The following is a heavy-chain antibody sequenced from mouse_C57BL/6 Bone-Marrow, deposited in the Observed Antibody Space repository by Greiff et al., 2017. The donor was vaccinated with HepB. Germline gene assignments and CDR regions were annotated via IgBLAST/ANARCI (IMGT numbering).Heavy chain of an antibody. V-gene: IGHV14-4*01. CDR3: TTLGAYAMDY. CDR1: GFNIKDDY. CDR2: IDPENGDT. J-gene: IGHJ4*01. Sequence: VTLKESGAELVRPGASVKLSCTASGFNIKDDYMHWVKQRPEQGLEWIGWIDPENGDTEYASKFQGKATITADTSSNTAYLQLSSLTSEDTAVYYCTTLGAYAMDYWGQGTSVTVSS.